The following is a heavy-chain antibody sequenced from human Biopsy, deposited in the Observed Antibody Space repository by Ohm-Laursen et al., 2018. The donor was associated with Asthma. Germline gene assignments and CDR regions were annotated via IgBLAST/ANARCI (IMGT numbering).Heavy chain of an antibody. CDR2: GGSYYDGGLK. CDR3: ARDVMEWYLPAFDF. D-gene: IGHD3-3*01. V-gene: IGHV3-30-3*01. Sequence: SLRLSCAASGFTFRSYAMHWVRQAPGKGLEWVAVGGSYYDGGLKYYADSVNGRFTVTRDDSKNTLYLQMNSLRPDDTAVYYCARDVMEWYLPAFDFWGQGTLVTVSS. CDR1: GFTFRSYA. J-gene: IGHJ4*02.